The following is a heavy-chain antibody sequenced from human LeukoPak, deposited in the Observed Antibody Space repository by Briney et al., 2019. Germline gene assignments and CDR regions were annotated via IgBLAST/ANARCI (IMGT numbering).Heavy chain of an antibody. CDR1: GFTVSSNY. CDR2: IYSGGST. J-gene: IGHJ2*01. V-gene: IGHV3-53*01. D-gene: IGHD3-9*01. CDR3: ARDYDILTGQGRYFDL. Sequence: GGSLRLSCAASGFTVSSNYMSWVRQAPGKGLEWVSVIYSGGSTYYADSVKGRFTISRDNSKNTLYLQMNSLRAEDTAVYYCARDYDILTGQGRYFDLWGRGTLVTVSS.